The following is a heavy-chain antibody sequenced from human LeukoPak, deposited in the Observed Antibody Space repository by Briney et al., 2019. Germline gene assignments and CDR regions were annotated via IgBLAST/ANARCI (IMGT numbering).Heavy chain of an antibody. CDR3: ARQSISGSSLSYFDY. D-gene: IGHD3-22*01. J-gene: IGHJ4*02. CDR2: TYDSGST. V-gene: IGHV4-59*01. CDR1: GGSISSYY. Sequence: PSETLSHTCTVSGGSISSYYWSWIRQPPGKGLEWIGNTYDSGSTNYNPSLKSRVTISVDTSKNQCSLKLSSVTAADTAVYYCARQSISGSSLSYFDYWGQGTLVNVSS.